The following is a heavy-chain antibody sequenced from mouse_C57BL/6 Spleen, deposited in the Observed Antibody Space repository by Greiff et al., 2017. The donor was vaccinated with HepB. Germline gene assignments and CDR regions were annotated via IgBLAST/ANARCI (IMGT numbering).Heavy chain of an antibody. V-gene: IGHV1-50*01. D-gene: IGHD1-1*01. CDR1: GYTFTSYW. J-gene: IGHJ4*01. CDR2: IDPSDSYT. Sequence: VQLQQPGAELVKPGASVKLSCKASGYTFTSYWMQWVKQRPGQGLEWIGEIDPSDSYTNYNQKFKGKATLTVDTSSSTAYMQLSSLTSEDSAVYYCARRRGSSWAMDYWGQGTSVTVSS. CDR3: ARRRGSSWAMDY.